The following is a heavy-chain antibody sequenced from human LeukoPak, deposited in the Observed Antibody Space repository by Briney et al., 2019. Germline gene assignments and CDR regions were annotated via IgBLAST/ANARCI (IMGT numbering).Heavy chain of an antibody. CDR1: GGSISSGSYY. CDR3: TYSSSSGVDY. CDR2: IYTSGST. V-gene: IGHV4-61*02. J-gene: IGHJ4*02. Sequence: SETLSLTCTVSGGSISSGSYYWSWIRQPAGKGLEWIGRIYTSGSTNYNPSLKSRVTMSVDTSKNQFSLKLSSVTAADTAVYYCTYSSSSGVDYWGQGTLVTVSS. D-gene: IGHD6-6*01.